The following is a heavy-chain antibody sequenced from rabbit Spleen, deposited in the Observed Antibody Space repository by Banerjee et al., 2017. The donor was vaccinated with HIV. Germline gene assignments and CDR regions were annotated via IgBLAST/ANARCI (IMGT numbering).Heavy chain of an antibody. CDR1: GFSFSYSDY. Sequence: QEQLVESGGGLVKPGASLTLTCTASGFSFSYSDYMCWVRQPPGKGPEWIACIGAGVSSTTYYATWAKGRFTISKTSSTTVTLQMTSLTVADTATYFCARDLDGVIGWNFGWWGPGTLVTVS. CDR2: IGAGVSSTT. J-gene: IGHJ4*01. D-gene: IGHD1-1*01. CDR3: ARDLDGVIGWNFGW. V-gene: IGHV1S45*01.